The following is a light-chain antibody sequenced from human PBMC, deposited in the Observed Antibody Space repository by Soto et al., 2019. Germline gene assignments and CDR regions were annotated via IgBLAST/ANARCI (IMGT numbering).Light chain of an antibody. Sequence: QSVLTQPASVSGSPGQSITISCSGTSSDIGSYDHVAWYQQFPGKSPKLIIYAVSDRPSGVSDRFSGSKSGISASPTISGLQTEDEADYYCSSYTSSTNYVFGTGTKVTVL. CDR2: AVS. CDR1: SSDIGSYDH. CDR3: SSYTSSTNYV. J-gene: IGLJ1*01. V-gene: IGLV2-14*03.